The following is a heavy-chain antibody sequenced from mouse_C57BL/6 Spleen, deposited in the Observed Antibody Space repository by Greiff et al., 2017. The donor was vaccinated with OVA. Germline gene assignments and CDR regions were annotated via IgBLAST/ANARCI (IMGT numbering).Heavy chain of an antibody. CDR3: ARPDYSNLGYAMDY. J-gene: IGHJ4*01. V-gene: IGHV1-55*01. D-gene: IGHD2-5*01. CDR1: GYTFTSYW. CDR2: IYPGSGST. Sequence: VQLQQPGAELVKPGASVKMSCKASGYTFTSYWITWVKQRPGQGLEWIGDIYPGSGSTNYNEKFKSKATLTVDTSSSTAYMQLSSLTSEDSAVYYCARPDYSNLGYAMDYWGQGTSVTVSS.